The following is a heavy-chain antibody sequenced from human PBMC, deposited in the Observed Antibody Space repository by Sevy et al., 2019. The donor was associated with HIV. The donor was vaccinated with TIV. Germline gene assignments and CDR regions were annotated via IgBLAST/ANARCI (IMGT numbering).Heavy chain of an antibody. V-gene: IGHV1-18*01. CDR1: GYTFISYC. Sequence: ASVKVSCKASGYTFISYCINWVRQAPGQGLEWMGWISVYNGNTSYAQKFQGRVTMTTDTSTNTAYMELRSLRSDDTAVYYCARDGREYCSSTSCFGLDVWGQGTTVTVSS. J-gene: IGHJ6*02. CDR3: ARDGREYCSSTSCFGLDV. CDR2: ISVYNGNT. D-gene: IGHD2-2*01.